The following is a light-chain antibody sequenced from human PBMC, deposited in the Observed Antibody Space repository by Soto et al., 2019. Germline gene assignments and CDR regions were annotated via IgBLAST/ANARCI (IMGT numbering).Light chain of an antibody. Sequence: EIVMTQSPATLFVSPGERATLSCSASQNVINNLAWYQQKPGQAPRLLIYGVSTRATGIPARFSGSGSATEFTLTISSLQSEDIAVYYCQQYNNWPLTFGGGTTVEIK. CDR2: GVS. V-gene: IGKV3-15*01. CDR1: QNVINN. J-gene: IGKJ4*01. CDR3: QQYNNWPLT.